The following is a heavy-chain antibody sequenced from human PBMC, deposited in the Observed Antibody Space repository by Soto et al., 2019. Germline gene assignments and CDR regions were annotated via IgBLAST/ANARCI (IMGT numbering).Heavy chain of an antibody. CDR3: ARGGTFFDWFDP. J-gene: IGHJ5*02. V-gene: IGHV1-69*01. CDR2: INPIFGTA. D-gene: IGHD3-16*01. Sequence: QVQLVQSGAEVKKPGSSVKVSCKASGGTFSSYAISWVRQAPGQGLEWMGGINPIFGTANYAQKLQGRVTITADESTSTAYMELSSLRYEDTAVYYCARGGTFFDWFDPWGQGTLVTVSS. CDR1: GGTFSSYA.